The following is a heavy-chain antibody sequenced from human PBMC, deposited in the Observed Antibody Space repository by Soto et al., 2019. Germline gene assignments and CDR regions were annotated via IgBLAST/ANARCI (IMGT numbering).Heavy chain of an antibody. CDR2: ISAYNGNT. D-gene: IGHD2-15*01. CDR3: ARDLSLKGEYCSGGSGYYYYMDV. Sequence: GASVKVSCKASGYTFTSYGISWVRQAPGQGLEWMGWISAYNGNTNYAQKLQGRVTMTTDTSTSTAYMELRSLRSDDTAVYYCARDLSLKGEYCSGGSGYYYYMDVGGKGTTVTVSS. CDR1: GYTFTSYG. J-gene: IGHJ6*03. V-gene: IGHV1-18*01.